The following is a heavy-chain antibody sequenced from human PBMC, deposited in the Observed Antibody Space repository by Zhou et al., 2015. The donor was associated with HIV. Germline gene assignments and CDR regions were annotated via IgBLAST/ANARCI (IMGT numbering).Heavy chain of an antibody. J-gene: IGHJ3*02. CDR2: ISWNSGRI. CDR3: AKDLGGNYGDAFDI. V-gene: IGHV3-9*01. D-gene: IGHD3-16*01. CDR1: GFIFDYYA. Sequence: EVQVVESGGGLVQPGGSLRLSCSASGFIFDYYAMHWVRQVPGKGLEWVAGISWNSGRIGYADSVKGRFTISRDNAKNSLYLQMNSLRAEDTALYYCAKDLGGNYGDAFDIWGQGTMVTVSS.